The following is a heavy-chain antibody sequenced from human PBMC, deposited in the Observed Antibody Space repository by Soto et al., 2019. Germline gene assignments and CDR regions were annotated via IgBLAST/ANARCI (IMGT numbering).Heavy chain of an antibody. V-gene: IGHV1-69*01. J-gene: IGHJ6*02. D-gene: IGHD3-10*01. CDR3: AAELGFGKLSVV. CDR2: IIPLFGTT. CDR1: GDTFKNCV. Sequence: QVQVVQSGVEVRRPGSSVKVSCKASGDTFKNCVISWVQQAPGQGLERMGGIIPLFGTTDFAQRFQGRLTITTDESTTTAYMELSRLRSEDTATYYCAAELGFGKLSVVWGQGTTVIVSS.